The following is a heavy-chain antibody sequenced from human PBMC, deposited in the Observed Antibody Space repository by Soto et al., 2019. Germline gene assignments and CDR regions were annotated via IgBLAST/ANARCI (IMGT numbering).Heavy chain of an antibody. D-gene: IGHD6-6*01. V-gene: IGHV1-69*13. CDR2: IIPIFGTA. Sequence: SVKVSSKASGGTFSSYAISWVLPARGQGPEWMGGIIPIFGTANYAQKFQGRVTLTADESTSTAYMELSRARSEDMAVYYCARDREAAARPSYCQYGMDVWGQVTTVTVSS. J-gene: IGHJ6*02. CDR1: GGTFSSYA. CDR3: ARDREAAARPSYCQYGMDV.